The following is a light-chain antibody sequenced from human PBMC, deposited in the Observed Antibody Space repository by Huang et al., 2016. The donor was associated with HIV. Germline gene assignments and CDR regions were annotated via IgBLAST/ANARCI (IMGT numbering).Light chain of an antibody. CDR2: IAS. CDR3: QQYNSWPGT. Sequence: TRSVPPGHSSPRPCRASHSVSKTCGWSHQNPGQAPRLLIYIASSRATGIPARCSGSGSGAEFTLTISSLQSEDFAVYHCQQYNSWPGTFGQGTKVEIK. V-gene: IGKV3-15*01. CDR1: HSVSKT. J-gene: IGKJ1*01.